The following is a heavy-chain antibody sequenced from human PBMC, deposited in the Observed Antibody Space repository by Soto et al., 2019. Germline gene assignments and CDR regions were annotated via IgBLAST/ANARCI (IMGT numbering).Heavy chain of an antibody. CDR1: GYTFTSYG. CDR2: ISAYNGNT. Sequence: GASVKVSCKACGYTFTSYGISWVRQAPGQGLEWMGWISAYNGNTNYAQKLQGRVTMTTDTSTSTAYMELRSLRSDDTAVYYCARDRKYYYDSSGPGGWFDPWGQGTLVTVSS. J-gene: IGHJ5*02. V-gene: IGHV1-18*01. D-gene: IGHD3-22*01. CDR3: ARDRKYYYDSSGPGGWFDP.